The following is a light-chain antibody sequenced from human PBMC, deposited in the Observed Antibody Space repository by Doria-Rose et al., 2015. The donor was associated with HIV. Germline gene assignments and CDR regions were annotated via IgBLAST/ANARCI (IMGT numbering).Light chain of an antibody. V-gene: IGKV3-20*01. CDR3: HQYGTSWT. CDR1: QSFSSTY. CDR2: DGS. J-gene: IGKJ1*01. Sequence: EIVLTQSPGTLSLSPGERATLSCRASQSFSSTYLAWYQQIPGQDPSLLIYDGSTRATGIPDRFSASGSGTDFTLTINRLEPEDFALYYCHQYGTSWTFGQGTKVEI.